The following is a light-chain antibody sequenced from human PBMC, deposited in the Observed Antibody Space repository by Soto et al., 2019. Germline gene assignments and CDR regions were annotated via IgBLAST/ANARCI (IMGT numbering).Light chain of an antibody. CDR1: QSVSSD. J-gene: IGKJ4*01. Sequence: EIVMTQSPATLSVSPGESATLSCRASQSVSSDLVWYQQKPGQAPRLLIYGASTRATGIPVRFSGSGSGTEFTLTISSLQSEDFAVYYCQQYNNWPLTFGGGTKVEIK. V-gene: IGKV3-15*01. CDR2: GAS. CDR3: QQYNNWPLT.